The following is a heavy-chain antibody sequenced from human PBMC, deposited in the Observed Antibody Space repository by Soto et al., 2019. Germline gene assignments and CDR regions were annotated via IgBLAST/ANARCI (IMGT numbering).Heavy chain of an antibody. CDR2: INAGNGNT. CDR3: ARDNVVVVAATSPAYYYGMDV. D-gene: IGHD2-15*01. CDR1: GYTFTSYA. Sequence: ASVKVSCKASGYTFTSYAMHWVRQAPGQRLEWMGWINAGNGNTKYSQKFQGRVTITRDTSASTAYMELRSLRSEDTAVYYCARDNVVVVAATSPAYYYGMDVWAQVTKGTVSS. V-gene: IGHV1-3*01. J-gene: IGHJ6*02.